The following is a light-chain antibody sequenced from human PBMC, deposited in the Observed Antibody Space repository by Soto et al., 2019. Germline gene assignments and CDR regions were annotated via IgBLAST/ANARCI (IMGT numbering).Light chain of an antibody. CDR3: QSFDSSLDGWV. V-gene: IGLV1-40*01. J-gene: IGLJ3*02. Sequence: QSVLTQPPSVSGAPGQRVTISCTGSSSNIGAGHDVHWYQQIPETAPKLLVSANTKRPSGVPDRFSGSNSGTSASLSITGLQAEDEADYYCQSFDSSLDGWVFGGGTKLTVL. CDR1: SSNIGAGHD. CDR2: ANT.